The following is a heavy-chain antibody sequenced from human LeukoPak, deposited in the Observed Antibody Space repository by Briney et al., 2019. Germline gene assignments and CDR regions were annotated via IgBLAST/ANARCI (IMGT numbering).Heavy chain of an antibody. D-gene: IGHD3-10*01. CDR3: ASTYYYGSGSTDV. CDR1: GFTVSSNY. J-gene: IGHJ6*02. CDR2: IYSGGST. V-gene: IGHV3-53*01. Sequence: GGSLRLSCAASGFTVSSNYMSWVRQAPGKGLEWVSVIYSGGSTYYADSVKGRFTISRDNSKNTLYLQMNSLSAEDTAVYYCASTYYYGSGSTDVWGQGTTVTVSS.